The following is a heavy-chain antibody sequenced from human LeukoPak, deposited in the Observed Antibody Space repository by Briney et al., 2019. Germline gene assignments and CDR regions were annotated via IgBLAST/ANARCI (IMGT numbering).Heavy chain of an antibody. Sequence: GGSLRLSCAASGFTFSSYEMNWVRQAPGKGLEWVSYISSGSTIYDAGSVKGRFTISRDNAKNPLYLQMNSLRAEDTAVYYCARESIAVAGAPFDYWGQGTLVTVSS. CDR1: GFTFSSYE. CDR3: ARESIAVAGAPFDY. CDR2: ISSGSTI. J-gene: IGHJ4*02. V-gene: IGHV3-48*03. D-gene: IGHD6-19*01.